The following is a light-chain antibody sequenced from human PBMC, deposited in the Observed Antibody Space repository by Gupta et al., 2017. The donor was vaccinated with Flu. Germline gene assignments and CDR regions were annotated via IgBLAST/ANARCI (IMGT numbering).Light chain of an antibody. CDR1: QGIHNY. V-gene: IGKV1-33*01. J-gene: IGKJ3*01. Sequence: IQLTQSPSSLSASVGDRVTVTCQGSQGIHNYLNWYQHKPGKAPTLLVYDASNLETGVPSRFSGSGFGTEFTLTITSRQPEDFATYYCQHDDDLPLFAFGHGTTV. CDR3: QHDDDLPLFA. CDR2: DAS.